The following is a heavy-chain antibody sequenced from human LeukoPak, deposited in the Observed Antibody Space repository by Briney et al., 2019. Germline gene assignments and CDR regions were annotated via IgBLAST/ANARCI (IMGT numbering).Heavy chain of an antibody. CDR3: ARDPPRYFDWLFSRPRAFDY. V-gene: IGHV3-23*01. D-gene: IGHD3-9*01. Sequence: GGSLRLSCAASGFTFSSYAMSWVRQAPGKGLEWVSAISVIVGSTYYADSVKGRFTISRDKSKNTLYLQMNSLRAEDTAVYYCARDPPRYFDWLFSRPRAFDYWGQGTLVTVSS. CDR1: GFTFSSYA. J-gene: IGHJ4*02. CDR2: ISVIVGST.